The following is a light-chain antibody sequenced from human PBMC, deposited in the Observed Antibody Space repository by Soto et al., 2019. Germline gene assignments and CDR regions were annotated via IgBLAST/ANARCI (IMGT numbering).Light chain of an antibody. CDR2: DAS. CDR3: LQYDSYSWT. Sequence: DIQMTQSPSTLSPSVGDRVTITCRASRSISDWLAWYQQKPGKAPKLLIFDASNLKSGVPSRFSGSGSGTEFTLTISSLQPDDVATYYCLQYDSYSWTFDQGTKVEIK. J-gene: IGKJ1*01. V-gene: IGKV1-5*01. CDR1: RSISDW.